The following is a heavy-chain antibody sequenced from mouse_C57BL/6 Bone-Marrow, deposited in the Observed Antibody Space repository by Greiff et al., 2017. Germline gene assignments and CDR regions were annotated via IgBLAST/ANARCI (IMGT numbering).Heavy chain of an antibody. D-gene: IGHD6-5*01. CDR3: ARGFYPMTGFDY. CDR2: IYPGSGST. CDR1: GYTFTSYW. V-gene: IGHV1-55*01. J-gene: IGHJ2*01. Sequence: QVQLQQPGAELVKPGASVKMSCKASGYTFTSYWITWVKQRPGQGLEWIGDIYPGSGSTNYNEKFKSKATLTVDTSSSTAYMQLSSLTSEDSAVYYCARGFYPMTGFDYWGQGTTLTVSS.